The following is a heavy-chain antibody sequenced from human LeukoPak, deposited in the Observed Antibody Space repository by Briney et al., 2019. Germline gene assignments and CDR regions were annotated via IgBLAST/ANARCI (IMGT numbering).Heavy chain of an antibody. V-gene: IGHV3-23*01. CDR2: ISNSGGST. D-gene: IGHD2-8*02. J-gene: IGHJ4*02. CDR3: AKAPLGRCTGAICYSFDY. Sequence: GGSLRLSCAASGFTFSSYGMSWVRQAPGKGLEWVSGISNSGGSTYYADSVKGRFTISRDNSKNTLYLQMNSLRAEDTALYYCAKAPLGRCTGAICYSFDYWGQGTLVTVSS. CDR1: GFTFSSYG.